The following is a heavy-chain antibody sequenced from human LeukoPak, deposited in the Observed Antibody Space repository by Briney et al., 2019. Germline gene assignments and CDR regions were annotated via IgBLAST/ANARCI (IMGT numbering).Heavy chain of an antibody. Sequence: GGSLRLSCAASGFTFSDYYMSWIRQAPGKGLEWVSYISSSGSTIYYADSVKGRFTISRDNSKNTLYLQMNSLRAEDTAVYYCAKSSPPPLRYWGQGTLVTVSS. CDR1: GFTFSDYY. V-gene: IGHV3-11*01. J-gene: IGHJ4*02. CDR3: AKSSPPPLRY. CDR2: ISSSGSTI.